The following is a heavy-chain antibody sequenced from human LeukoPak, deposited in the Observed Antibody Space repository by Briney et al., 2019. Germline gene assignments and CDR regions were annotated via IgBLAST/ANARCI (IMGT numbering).Heavy chain of an antibody. Sequence: SVKVSCKASGGTFSSYAISWVRQAPGQGLEWMGGIIPIFGTANYAQKFQGRVTITADESTSTAYMELSSLRSEDTAVYYCARDLHRRWEPGGRAFDIWGQGTMVTVSS. CDR1: GGTFSSYA. CDR2: IIPIFGTA. CDR3: ARDLHRRWEPGGRAFDI. V-gene: IGHV1-69*13. D-gene: IGHD1-26*01. J-gene: IGHJ3*02.